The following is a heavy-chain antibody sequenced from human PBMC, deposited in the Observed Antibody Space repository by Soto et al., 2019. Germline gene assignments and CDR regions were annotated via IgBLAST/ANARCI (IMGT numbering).Heavy chain of an antibody. CDR3: TTASRNYYGSGSYYPFDY. V-gene: IGHV5-51*01. D-gene: IGHD3-10*01. CDR2: IYPGDSDV. Sequence: GEALKISCKGSGYSFTNYWIGSVRQMPGKGLEWMGDIYPGDSDVKYSPSFRGQVTISADKSITTAYLQMNSLKTEDTAVYYCTTASRNYYGSGSYYPFDYWGQGTLVNVSS. J-gene: IGHJ4*02. CDR1: GYSFTNYW.